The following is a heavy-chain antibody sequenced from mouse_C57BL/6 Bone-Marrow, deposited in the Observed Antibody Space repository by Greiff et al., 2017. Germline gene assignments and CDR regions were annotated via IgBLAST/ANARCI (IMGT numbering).Heavy chain of an antibody. D-gene: IGHD2-3*01. CDR3: ARQGGRWLLVMAD. J-gene: IGHJ3*01. V-gene: IGHV5-6*01. Sequence: EVHLVESGGDLVKPGGSLKLSCAASGFTFSSYGMSWVRQTPDKRLEWVATISSGGSYTYYPDSVKGRFTISRDNAKNTLYMQMRSLKCEDTAMYYGARQGGRWLLVMADWGQGSLVNVSA. CDR1: GFTFSSYG. CDR2: ISSGGSYT.